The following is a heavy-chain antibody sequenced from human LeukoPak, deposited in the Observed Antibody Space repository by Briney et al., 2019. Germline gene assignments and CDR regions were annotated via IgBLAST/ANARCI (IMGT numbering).Heavy chain of an antibody. Sequence: ASVKVSCKASGYTFTNYIIHCVRQAPGQGLEWMGWINAVNGNTEYSQKFQGRVTNTRDTSASTAYMDLSSLRSGDTAVYYCARVVTRLREGDYYYDLDVWGQGTTVTVSS. CDR3: ARVVTRLREGDYYYDLDV. CDR2: INAVNGNT. CDR1: GYTFTNYI. V-gene: IGHV1-3*01. D-gene: IGHD3-16*01. J-gene: IGHJ6*02.